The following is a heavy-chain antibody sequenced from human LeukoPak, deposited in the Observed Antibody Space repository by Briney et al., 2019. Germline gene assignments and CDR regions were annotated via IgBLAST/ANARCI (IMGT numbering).Heavy chain of an antibody. Sequence: GESLKISFKGPGYSFTNYLIAWVPQIPGKGLDWIVIIYPGDSDNRYSPLFQGQVHISANKSHTTAILPWNSLKATDTARYYRATQLGLDAFDVWREGRMVTVS. CDR2: IYPGDSDN. V-gene: IGHV5-51*01. CDR3: ATQLGLDAFDV. J-gene: IGHJ3*01. CDR1: GYSFTNYL. D-gene: IGHD7-27*01.